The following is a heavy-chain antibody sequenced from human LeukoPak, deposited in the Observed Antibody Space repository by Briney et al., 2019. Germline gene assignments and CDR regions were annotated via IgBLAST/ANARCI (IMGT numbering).Heavy chain of an antibody. V-gene: IGHV3-23*01. CDR1: GFTFSSYA. J-gene: IGHJ5*02. D-gene: IGHD4-17*01. CDR3: ARGGAYDYGVLDA. Sequence: GGSLRLSCAGSGFTFSSYAMSWVRQAPGKGLEWVSGISGSGSSTHYADSVKRRFTISRDNSKSTLYLQMSSLRDEDTAVYYCARGGAYDYGVLDACGQGTLVTVSS. CDR2: ISGSGSST.